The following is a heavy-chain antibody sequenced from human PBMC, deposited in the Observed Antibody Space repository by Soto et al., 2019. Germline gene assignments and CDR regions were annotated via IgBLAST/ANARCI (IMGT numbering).Heavy chain of an antibody. CDR3: ARDXGSGWYVISGYYYGMDV. J-gene: IGHJ6*01. D-gene: IGHD6-19*01. Sequence: GGSLRLSCAASGFTFSSYAMHWVRQAPGKGLEWVAVISYDGSNKYYADSVKGRFTISRDNSKNTLYLQMNSLRAEDTAVYYCARDXGSGWYVISGYYYGMDVWGQGTTVTVSS. V-gene: IGHV3-30-3*01. CDR2: ISYDGSNK. CDR1: GFTFSSYA.